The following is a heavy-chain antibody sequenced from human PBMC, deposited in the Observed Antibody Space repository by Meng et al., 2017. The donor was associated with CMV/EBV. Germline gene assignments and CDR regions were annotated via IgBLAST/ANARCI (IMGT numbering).Heavy chain of an antibody. D-gene: IGHD3-22*01. CDR3: ARAPTYYYDSSGYYGLGFDY. CDR2: IYYSGST. CDR1: GGSVSSGSYY. V-gene: IGHV4-61*01. J-gene: IGHJ4*02. Sequence: SETLSLTCTVSGGSVSSGSYYWSWIRQPPGKGLEWIGYIYYSGSTNYNPSLKSRVTISVDTSKNQFSLKLSSVTAADTAVYYCARAPTYYYDSSGYYGLGFDYWGQGTLVTVSS.